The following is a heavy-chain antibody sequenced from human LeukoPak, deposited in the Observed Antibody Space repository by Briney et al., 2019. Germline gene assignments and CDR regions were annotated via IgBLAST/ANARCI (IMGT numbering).Heavy chain of an antibody. CDR2: ISAYNGNT. D-gene: IGHD6-19*01. V-gene: IGHV1-18*01. J-gene: IGHJ4*02. CDR1: GYPFTTYG. CDR3: ARLRVIAVAGPLGY. Sequence: ASVKVSCKASGYPFTTYGIHWVRLAPGQGLEWMGWISAYNGNTNYAQKLQGRVTMTTDTSTSTAYMELRSLRSDDTAVYYCARLRVIAVAGPLGYWGQGTLVTVSS.